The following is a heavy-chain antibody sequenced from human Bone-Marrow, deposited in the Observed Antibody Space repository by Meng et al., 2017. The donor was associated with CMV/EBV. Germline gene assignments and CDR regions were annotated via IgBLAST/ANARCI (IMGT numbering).Heavy chain of an antibody. Sequence: ASVKVSCKASGYTFSNYDIIWVRQASGQGLEWVGWMNPNRGNTAYAQKFQGRVTMTRDTSTSIAYMELSSLRSGDTAVYYCARGYSSSPGWFDPWGQGTLVTVSS. CDR1: GYTFSNYD. V-gene: IGHV1-8*01. CDR2: MNPNRGNT. J-gene: IGHJ5*02. CDR3: ARGYSSSPGWFDP. D-gene: IGHD6-6*01.